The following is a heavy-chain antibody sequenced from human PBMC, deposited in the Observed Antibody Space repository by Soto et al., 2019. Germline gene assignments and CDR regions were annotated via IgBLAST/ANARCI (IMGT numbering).Heavy chain of an antibody. J-gene: IGHJ4*02. CDR1: GYTVSGYG. CDR2: ISSYNAKT. D-gene: IGHD6-25*01. Sequence: QVQLVQSGAEVKKPGASVKVCCKASGYTVSGYGLTWVRQAPGQGLEWMGWISSYNAKTRYAQKFQGRVSMTIDTSTNTANLERTSLTSDDTAVYNSATAGGQRYREFDFWGQGTLVIVSA. CDR3: ATAGGQRYREFDF. V-gene: IGHV1-18*01.